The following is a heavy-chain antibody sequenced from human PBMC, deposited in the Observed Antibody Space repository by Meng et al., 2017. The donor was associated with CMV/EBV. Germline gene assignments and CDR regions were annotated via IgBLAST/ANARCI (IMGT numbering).Heavy chain of an antibody. D-gene: IGHD2-15*01. J-gene: IGHJ6*02. CDR1: GFTFSSYA. CDR2: ISYDGSNK. V-gene: IGHV3-30*04. Sequence: GESLKISCAASGFTFSSYAMHWVRQAPGKGLEWVAVISYDGSNKYYADSVKGRFTISRDNSKNTLYLQMNSLRAEDTAVYYSARDPPSAWDIVVVVAAPTYGMDVWGQGTTVTVSS. CDR3: ARDPPSAWDIVVVVAAPTYGMDV.